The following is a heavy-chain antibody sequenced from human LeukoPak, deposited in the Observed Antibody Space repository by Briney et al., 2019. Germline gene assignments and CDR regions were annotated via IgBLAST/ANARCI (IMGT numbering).Heavy chain of an antibody. V-gene: IGHV3-21*01. CDR3: ARGIVAVANRYYFDY. D-gene: IGHD6-19*01. CDR2: ISSSSSYI. CDR1: GFTFSSYS. J-gene: IGHJ4*02. Sequence: PGRSLRLSCAASGFTFSSYSMNSVRQAPGEGLEWVSSISSSSSYIYYADSVKGRFTISRDNAKNSLYMQRNSLRAEDTAVYYSARGIVAVANRYYFDYWGQGTLVTVSS.